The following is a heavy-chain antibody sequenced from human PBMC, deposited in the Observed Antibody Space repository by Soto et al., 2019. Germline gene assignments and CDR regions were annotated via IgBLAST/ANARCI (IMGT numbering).Heavy chain of an antibody. J-gene: IGHJ4*03. CDR2: ISGSGGST. Sequence: GGSLRLSCAASGFTFSSYAMSWVRQAPGKGLEWVSAISGSGGSTYYADSVKGRFTISRDNSKNTLYLQMNSLRAEDTAVYYCAKARGTYYDILTGYSAIYDFDYWGQGTLVTVSS. CDR3: AKARGTYYDILTGYSAIYDFDY. CDR1: GFTFSSYA. V-gene: IGHV3-23*01. D-gene: IGHD3-9*01.